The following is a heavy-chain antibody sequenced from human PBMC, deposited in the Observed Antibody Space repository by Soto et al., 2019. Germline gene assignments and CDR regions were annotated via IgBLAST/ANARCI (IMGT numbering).Heavy chain of an antibody. CDR2: INHSGST. CDR3: ERAHSRTQRNWFDP. D-gene: IGHD2-2*01. CDR1: GGSLSGYY. Sequence: ETLSLTGAVYGGSLSGYYWCWIRQPPGKGLEWIGEINHSGSTNYNPSLKSRVTISVDTSKNQFSLKLSSVTAADTAVYYCERAHSRTQRNWFDPWGQGTLVT. V-gene: IGHV4-34*01. J-gene: IGHJ5*02.